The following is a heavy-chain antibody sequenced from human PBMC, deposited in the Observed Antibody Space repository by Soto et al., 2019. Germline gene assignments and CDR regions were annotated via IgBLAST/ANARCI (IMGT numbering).Heavy chain of an antibody. V-gene: IGHV3-30-3*02. Sequence: PGGSLRLSCAASGFTFSSYAMHWVRQAPGKGLEWVAVISYDGSNKYYADSVKGRFTISRDNSKNTLYLQMNSLRAEDTAVYYCAKDNCISTSCYRLYNWFDPCGQGT. D-gene: IGHD2-2*01. CDR1: GFTFSSYA. CDR2: ISYDGSNK. CDR3: AKDNCISTSCYRLYNWFDP. J-gene: IGHJ5*02.